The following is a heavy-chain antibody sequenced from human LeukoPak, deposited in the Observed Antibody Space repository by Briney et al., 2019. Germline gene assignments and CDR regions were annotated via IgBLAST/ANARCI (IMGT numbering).Heavy chain of an antibody. V-gene: IGHV1-18*01. CDR3: ARDPSYDSSGYPNWFDP. D-gene: IGHD3-22*01. CDR1: GYTFTSYG. J-gene: IGHJ5*02. CDR2: ISAYNGNT. Sequence: ASVKVSYKASGYTFTSYGITWVRLAPGQGLEWMGWISAYNGNTNYAQMFQGRVTMTTDTSTNTAYMELRSLRADDTAMYYCARDPSYDSSGYPNWFDPWGQGTLVTVPS.